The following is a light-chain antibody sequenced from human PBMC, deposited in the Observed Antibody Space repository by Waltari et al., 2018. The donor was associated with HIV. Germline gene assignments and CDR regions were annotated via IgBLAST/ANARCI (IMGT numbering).Light chain of an antibody. Sequence: QSVLTQAPSTSETPGQRVTISCSGSTSNIGRSYVYWYHQLPGTAPKLLIYRNYQRPSGGPDRFSVSKSGTSASLAISGLRPEDEGDYFCAAWDHDLSAVLFGGGTKLTVL. CDR3: AAWDHDLSAVL. J-gene: IGLJ2*01. CDR2: RNY. V-gene: IGLV1-47*01. CDR1: TSNIGRSY.